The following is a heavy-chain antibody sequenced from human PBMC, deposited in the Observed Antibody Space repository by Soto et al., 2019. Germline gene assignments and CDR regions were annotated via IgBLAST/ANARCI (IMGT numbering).Heavy chain of an antibody. Sequence: SETLSLTCTVSGGSISSGGYYWSWIRQHPGKGLEWIGYIYYSGSTYYNPSLKSRVTISVDTSKNQFSLKLSSVTAADTAVYYCARVDGPKNIVVVPAARWVYNWFDPWGQGTLVTVSS. CDR1: GGSISSGGYY. J-gene: IGHJ5*02. CDR2: IYYSGST. CDR3: ARVDGPKNIVVVPAARWVYNWFDP. D-gene: IGHD2-2*01. V-gene: IGHV4-31*03.